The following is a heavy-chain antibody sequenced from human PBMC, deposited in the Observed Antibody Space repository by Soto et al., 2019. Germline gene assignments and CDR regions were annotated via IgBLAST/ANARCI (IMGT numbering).Heavy chain of an antibody. Sequence: QVQLVQSGAEVKKPGASVKVSCKASGYTFTSYAISWVRQAPGQVLEWMGWISAYNGNTNYAQKLQGRVTMTTDTSTSTVYMELRSLRSDDTAVYYCASTSYGHPGYYFDYWGQGTLVTVSS. D-gene: IGHD4-17*01. CDR3: ASTSYGHPGYYFDY. CDR2: ISAYNGNT. CDR1: GYTFTSYA. J-gene: IGHJ4*02. V-gene: IGHV1-18*01.